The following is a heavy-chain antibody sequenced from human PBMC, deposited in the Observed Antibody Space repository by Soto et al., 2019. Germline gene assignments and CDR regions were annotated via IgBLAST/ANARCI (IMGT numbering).Heavy chain of an antibody. CDR3: AKDFSNYYDSSGYYPY. J-gene: IGHJ4*02. CDR1: GFTFSGYA. D-gene: IGHD3-22*01. V-gene: IGHV3-23*01. Sequence: PGGSLRLSCAASGFTFSGYAMSWVRQAPGKGLEWVSVIHGGGNSAYYADSVKGRFTISRDNSKNTLYLQMSSLRGEDTAVYYCAKDFSNYYDSSGYYPYWGQGTLVTVSS. CDR2: IHGGGNSA.